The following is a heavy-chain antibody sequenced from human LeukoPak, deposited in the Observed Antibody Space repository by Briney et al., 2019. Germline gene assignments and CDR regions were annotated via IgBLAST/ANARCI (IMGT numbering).Heavy chain of an antibody. CDR2: INWNGGST. D-gene: IGHD2-15*01. CDR1: GFTFSSYA. J-gene: IGHJ5*02. CDR3: ARETVVVADTEYNWFDP. V-gene: IGHV3-20*01. Sequence: GGSLRLSCAASGFTFSSYAMSWVRQAPGKGLEWVSGINWNGGSTGYADSVKGRFTISRDNAKNSLYLQMNSLRAEDTALYHCARETVVVADTEYNWFDPWGQGTLVTVSS.